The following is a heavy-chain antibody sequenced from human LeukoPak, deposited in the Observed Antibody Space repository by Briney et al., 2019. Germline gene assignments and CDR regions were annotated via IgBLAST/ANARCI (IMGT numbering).Heavy chain of an antibody. CDR3: ATSTISYWFDP. Sequence: SETLSLTCTVSGGSISSYYWNWIRQPPGKGLEWIGYIYYSGSTYYNPSLKSRVTISVDTSKNQFSLKLNSVTAADTAVYYCATSTISYWFDPWGQGTLVTVSS. D-gene: IGHD2-2*01. V-gene: IGHV4-59*08. J-gene: IGHJ5*02. CDR1: GGSISSYY. CDR2: IYYSGST.